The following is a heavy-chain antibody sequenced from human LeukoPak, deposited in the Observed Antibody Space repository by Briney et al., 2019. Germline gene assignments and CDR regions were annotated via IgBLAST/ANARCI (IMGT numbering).Heavy chain of an antibody. CDR1: GFTFSRFA. V-gene: IGHV3-30-3*01. Sequence: PGRSLSLSRAASGFTFSRFAMHWVCQAPGKGLEWVAVISYDGSNKYYADSVKGRFTISRDNSKNTLYLQLNSLRPEDTAVYYCARDRGVFLSGYSDYWGQRTLVTVSS. J-gene: IGHJ4*02. CDR3: ARDRGVFLSGYSDY. D-gene: IGHD3-3*01. CDR2: ISYDGSNK.